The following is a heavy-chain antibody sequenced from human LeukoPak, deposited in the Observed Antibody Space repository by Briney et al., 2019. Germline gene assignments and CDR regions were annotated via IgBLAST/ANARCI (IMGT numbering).Heavy chain of an antibody. Sequence: SETLSLPCTVSGGPISRYYGSWIRQPPGKRLEWIGYIYYSGSTNYHPSLKGRVTILVDPSKNQFSPALGPVAGLDTAINFCESSNSNYYYYWGQG. J-gene: IGHJ4*02. D-gene: IGHD4-11*01. CDR1: GGPISRYY. CDR3: ESSNSNYYYY. V-gene: IGHV4-59*12. CDR2: IYYSGST.